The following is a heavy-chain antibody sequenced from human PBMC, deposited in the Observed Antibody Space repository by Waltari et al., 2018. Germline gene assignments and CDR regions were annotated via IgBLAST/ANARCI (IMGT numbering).Heavy chain of an antibody. Sequence: EVQLVESGGGLVQPGGSLRLSCAASGFTFSSYAMSWVRQAPGKGLEWVSAISGSGGSTYYADSVKGRFTISRDNSKNTLYLQMNSLRAEDTAVYYCANGSPYDFCSGYYFDYWGQGTLVTVSS. CDR2: ISGSGGST. CDR1: GFTFSSYA. CDR3: ANGSPYDFCSGYYFDY. J-gene: IGHJ4*02. V-gene: IGHV3-23*04. D-gene: IGHD3-3*01.